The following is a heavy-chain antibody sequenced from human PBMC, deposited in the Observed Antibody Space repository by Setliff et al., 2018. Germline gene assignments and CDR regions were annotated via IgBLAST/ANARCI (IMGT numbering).Heavy chain of an antibody. D-gene: IGHD1-26*01. CDR1: GFTFSSYA. J-gene: IGHJ4*02. CDR3: AKVRDRGSYYWYFDY. CDR2: ISGSGGST. Sequence: PSETLSLTCAASGFTFSSYAMSWVRQAPGKGLEWVSAISGSGGSTYYADSVKGRFTISRDNSKNTLYLQMNSLRAEDTAVYYCAKVRDRGSYYWYFDYWGQGTLVTVSS. V-gene: IGHV3-23*01.